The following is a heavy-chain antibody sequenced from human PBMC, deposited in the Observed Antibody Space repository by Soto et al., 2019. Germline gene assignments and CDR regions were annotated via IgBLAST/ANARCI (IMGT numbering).Heavy chain of an antibody. CDR2: LIPIVGTA. Sequence: QVQLVQSGAEVKKPGSSVKVSCKASGGTFSSYAISWVRQAPGQGLEWMGGLIPIVGTANYAQKFQGRSTSTADESTSTAYMERSSLRSEDTAVYYCARGRVKSYGDYETPNCDYWGQGTLVTGSS. CDR3: ARGRVKSYGDYETPNCDY. J-gene: IGHJ4*02. CDR1: GGTFSSYA. V-gene: IGHV1-69*01. D-gene: IGHD4-17*01.